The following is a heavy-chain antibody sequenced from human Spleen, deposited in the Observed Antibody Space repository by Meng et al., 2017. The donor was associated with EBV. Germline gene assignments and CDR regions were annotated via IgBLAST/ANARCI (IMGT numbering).Heavy chain of an antibody. CDR3: ASARCGGDCYPNWFDP. CDR1: GGSFSGYY. J-gene: IGHJ5*02. V-gene: IGHV4-34*01. Sequence: QVQLQQWGAGLLKPSETLSLTCAVYGGSFSGYYWSWIRQPPGKGLEWIGEINHSGSTNYNPYLKSRVTISVDTSKNQFSLKVTSVIAADTALYFCASARCGGDCYPNWFDPWGQGTLGTVSS. D-gene: IGHD2-21*01. CDR2: INHSGST.